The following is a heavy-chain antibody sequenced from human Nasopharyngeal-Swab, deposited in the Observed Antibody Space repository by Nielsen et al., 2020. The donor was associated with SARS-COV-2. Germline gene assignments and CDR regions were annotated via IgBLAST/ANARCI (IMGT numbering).Heavy chain of an antibody. J-gene: IGHJ6*02. V-gene: IGHV4-34*01. CDR2: INHSGST. Sequence: PGKGLEWIGEINHSGSTNYNPSLKSRVTISVDTSKNQFSLKLRSATAADTAVYYCARGTVYYYDSSGYYYYYYYGMDVWGQGTTVTVSS. D-gene: IGHD3-22*01. CDR3: ARGTVYYYDSSGYYYYYYYGMDV.